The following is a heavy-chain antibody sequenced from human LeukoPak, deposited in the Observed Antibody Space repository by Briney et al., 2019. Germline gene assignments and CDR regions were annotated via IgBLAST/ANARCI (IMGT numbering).Heavy chain of an antibody. Sequence: GESLTLSCAASGFTFSGYEMNWVRPAPGKGLEGVSCISTSGNTIYYADSLKGRFTVSRDNARNSLYLQVNSPRAEDTAVYYCARDGPGYSFDYWGQGTLVTVSS. CDR3: ARDGPGYSFDY. CDR1: GFTFSGYE. CDR2: ISTSGNTI. D-gene: IGHD5-18*01. J-gene: IGHJ4*02. V-gene: IGHV3-48*03.